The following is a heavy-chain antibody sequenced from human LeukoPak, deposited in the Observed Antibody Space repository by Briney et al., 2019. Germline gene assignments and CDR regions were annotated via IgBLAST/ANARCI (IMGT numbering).Heavy chain of an antibody. CDR3: ARGRYGWLPFDY. CDR1: GGSISSGGYY. Sequence: SETLSLTCTVSGGSISSGGYYWSWIRQPPGKGLEWIGYIYHSGSTYYNPSLKSRVTISVDRSKNQFTLKLSSVTAADTAVYYCARGRYGWLPFDYWGQGALVTVSS. D-gene: IGHD3-16*01. J-gene: IGHJ4*02. V-gene: IGHV4-30-2*01. CDR2: IYHSGST.